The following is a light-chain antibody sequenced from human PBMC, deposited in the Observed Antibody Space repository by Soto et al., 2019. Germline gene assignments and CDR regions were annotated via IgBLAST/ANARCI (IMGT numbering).Light chain of an antibody. Sequence: DIQMTQSPSSLSASVGDRVTITCRATQGISNYLAWYQQKPGKVPKLLIYAAPTLQSGVPSRFSGSGSGTDFTLTITSLKPEDVETYYCQKYNSAPHTCGQGTKLEIK. CDR3: QKYNSAPHT. J-gene: IGKJ2*01. CDR2: AAP. V-gene: IGKV1-27*01. CDR1: QGISNY.